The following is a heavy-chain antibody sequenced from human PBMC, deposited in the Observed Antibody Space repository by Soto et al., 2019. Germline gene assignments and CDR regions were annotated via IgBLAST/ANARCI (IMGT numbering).Heavy chain of an antibody. Sequence: SETLSLTCTVSGGSISGYYWTWIRQPPGKGLEWVGSLFYGGTTDYNPSLKRRLTMSLETSKNHFSLKLRSVTAADTAVYYCARHRGPAPVYWGQGTLVTVSS. CDR2: LFYGGTT. CDR1: GGSISGYY. J-gene: IGHJ4*02. V-gene: IGHV4-39*01. CDR3: ARHRGPAPVY. D-gene: IGHD3-10*01.